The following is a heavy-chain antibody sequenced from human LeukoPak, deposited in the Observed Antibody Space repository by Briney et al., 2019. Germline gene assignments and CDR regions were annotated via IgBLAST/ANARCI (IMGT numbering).Heavy chain of an antibody. CDR1: GFTVSSNY. CDR2: IYSGGST. J-gene: IGHJ4*02. CDR3: AKDMVRGVIIPYYFDY. V-gene: IGHV3-66*02. D-gene: IGHD3-10*01. Sequence: GGSLRLSCAVSGFTVSSNYMSWVRQAPGKGLEWGSVIYSGGSTYYADSVKGRFTISRDNSKNTLYLQMNSLRAEDTAVYYCAKDMVRGVIIPYYFDYWGQGTLVTVSS.